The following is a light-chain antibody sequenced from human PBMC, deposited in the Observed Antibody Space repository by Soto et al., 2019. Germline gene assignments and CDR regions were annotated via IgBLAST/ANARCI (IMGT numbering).Light chain of an antibody. V-gene: IGLV2-8*01. CDR2: EVN. Sequence: QSALTQPPSASGSPGQSVTISCIGTSSDVGAYNFVSWYQQHPGKVPKLMIYEVNKRPSGVPDRFSGSKSGNTASLTVSGLQAEDEADYYCSSYTSISSWVFGGGTKLTVL. CDR3: SSYTSISSWV. J-gene: IGLJ3*02. CDR1: SSDVGAYNF.